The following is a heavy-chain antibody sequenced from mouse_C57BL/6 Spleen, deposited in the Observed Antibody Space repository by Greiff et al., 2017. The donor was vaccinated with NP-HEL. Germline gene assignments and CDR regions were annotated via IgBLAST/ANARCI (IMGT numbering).Heavy chain of an antibody. J-gene: IGHJ2*01. CDR3: AREITTVVPDY. V-gene: IGHV1-55*01. CDR2: IYPGSGST. Sequence: QVHVKQSGAELVKPGASVKMSCKASGYTFTSYWITWVKQRPGQGLEWIGDIYPGSGSTNYNEKFKSKATLTVDTSSSTAYMQLSSLTSEDSAVYYCAREITTVVPDYWGQGTTLTVSS. CDR1: GYTFTSYW. D-gene: IGHD1-1*01.